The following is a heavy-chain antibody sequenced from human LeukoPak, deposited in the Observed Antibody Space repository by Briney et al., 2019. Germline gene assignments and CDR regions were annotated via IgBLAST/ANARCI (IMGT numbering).Heavy chain of an antibody. CDR2: IVVGSGNT. J-gene: IGHJ3*02. CDR1: GFTFTSSA. CDR3: ASDFWSGYYRI. V-gene: IGHV1-58*01. D-gene: IGHD3-3*01. Sequence: TSVKVSCKASGFTFTSSAVQWVRQARGQRLEWIGWIVVGSGNTNYAQKSQERVTMTTDTSTSTAYMELRSLRSDDTAVYYCASDFWSGYYRIWGQGTMVTVSS.